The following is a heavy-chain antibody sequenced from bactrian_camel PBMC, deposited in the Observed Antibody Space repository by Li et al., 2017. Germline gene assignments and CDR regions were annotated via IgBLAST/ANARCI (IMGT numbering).Heavy chain of an antibody. V-gene: IGHV3S53*01. J-gene: IGHJ4*01. Sequence: QLVESGGGSVQAGGSLNLTCVSSERIYCMGWFRATAGKARTLGEAVATIDTDGGIFYGNSVKGRFTIAKDNVKNTVYLQMNKLTLEDSAMYYCAANPDWGYCADGTWAYTTWGRGSQVTVS. CDR1: ERIYC. CDR2: IDTDGGI. CDR3: AANPDWGYCADGTWAYTT. D-gene: IGHD5*01.